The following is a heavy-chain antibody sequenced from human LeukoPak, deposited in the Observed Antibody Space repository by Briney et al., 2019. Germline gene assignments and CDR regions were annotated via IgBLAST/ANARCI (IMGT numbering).Heavy chain of an antibody. D-gene: IGHD6-13*01. J-gene: IGHJ4*02. Sequence: GGSLRLSCAASGFTFSNACMSWVRQAPGKGLEWVGRIKSKTDGGTTDYAAPVKGRFTISRDDSKNTAYLQMNSLKTEDTAVYYCTRPGSYSTDDYWGQGTLVTVSS. CDR1: GFTFSNAC. V-gene: IGHV3-15*01. CDR2: IKSKTDGGTT. CDR3: TRPGSYSTDDY.